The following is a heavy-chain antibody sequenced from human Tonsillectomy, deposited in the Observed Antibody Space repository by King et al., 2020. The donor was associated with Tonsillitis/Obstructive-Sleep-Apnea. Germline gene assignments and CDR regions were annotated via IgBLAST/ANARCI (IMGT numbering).Heavy chain of an antibody. J-gene: IGHJ4*02. D-gene: IGHD3-3*01. V-gene: IGHV3-23*04. CDR1: GFTFSSNA. CDR2: ISGSGGST. Sequence: DVQLVESGGGLVQPGGSLRLSCAASGFTFSSNAMSWVRQAPGKGLEWVSAISGSGGSTYYADSVEGRFTISGDNSKNTLDLQMNSLRAEDTAVYYCAKDFHDFWSGYWDYWGQGILVTVSS. CDR3: AKDFHDFWSGYWDY.